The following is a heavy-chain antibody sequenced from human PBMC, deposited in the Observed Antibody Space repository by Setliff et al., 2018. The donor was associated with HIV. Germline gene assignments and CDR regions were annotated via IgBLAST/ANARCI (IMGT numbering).Heavy chain of an antibody. J-gene: IGHJ4*01. D-gene: IGHD3-10*01. CDR3: VHVSYYREVYLDA. CDR1: GFSLASIGVG. V-gene: IGHV2-5*02. Sequence: SGPTLVNPPQTLTLTCTVSGFSLASIGVGVGWVRQPPGEGLEWLALIYWDDDTRYNPSLKNRLTITKDTSRNQVDLTVSNMDPVDTATYFCVHVSYYREVYLDAWGRGILVTVS. CDR2: IYWDDDT.